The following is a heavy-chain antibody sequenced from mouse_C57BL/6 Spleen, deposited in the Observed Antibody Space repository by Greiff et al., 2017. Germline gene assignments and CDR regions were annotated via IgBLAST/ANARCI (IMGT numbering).Heavy chain of an antibody. Sequence: QVQLQQSGPELVKPGASVKISCKASGYAFSSSWMNWVKQRPGKGLEWIGRIYPGDGDTNYNGKFKGKATLTADKSSSTAYMQLSSLTSEDSAVYVCAGHGLYYAMDYWGQGTSVTVAS. CDR3: AGHGLYYAMDY. CDR2: IYPGDGDT. CDR1: GYAFSSSW. D-gene: IGHD1-1*02. J-gene: IGHJ4*01. V-gene: IGHV1-82*01.